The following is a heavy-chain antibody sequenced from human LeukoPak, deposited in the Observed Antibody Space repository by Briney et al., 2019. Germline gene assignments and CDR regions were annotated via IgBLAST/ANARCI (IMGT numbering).Heavy chain of an antibody. Sequence: PSETLSLTCTVSGDSFSGYFWNWIRQVPGKGLDWIGYMYYSGSTKYNPSLKSRVTISVDTSKNQFSLKLTSVTAADTAVYYCARGGITIFGVTIEGFDYWGPGTLVTVSS. CDR3: ARGGITIFGVTIEGFDY. CDR2: MYYSGST. D-gene: IGHD3-3*01. J-gene: IGHJ4*02. CDR1: GDSFSGYF. V-gene: IGHV4-59*01.